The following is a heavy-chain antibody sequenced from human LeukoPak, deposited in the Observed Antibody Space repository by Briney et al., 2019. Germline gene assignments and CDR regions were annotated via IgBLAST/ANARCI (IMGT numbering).Heavy chain of an antibody. J-gene: IGHJ4*02. CDR2: ISGSGGST. CDR3: AKDPTMIVVGTFNY. D-gene: IGHD3-22*01. CDR1: GFTFSSYA. Sequence: GGSLRLSCAASGFTFSSYAMSWVRQAPGKGQEWVSAISGSGGSTYYADSVKGRFTISRDNSKNTLYQQMNSLRAEDTAVYYCAKDPTMIVVGTFNYWGQGTLVTVSS. V-gene: IGHV3-23*01.